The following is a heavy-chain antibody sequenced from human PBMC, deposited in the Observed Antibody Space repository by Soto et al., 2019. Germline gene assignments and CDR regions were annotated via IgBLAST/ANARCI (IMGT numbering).Heavy chain of an antibody. CDR1: GFTFSSYA. CDR3: AKAPGLRFLEWFLDY. Sequence: GGSLRLSCVDSGFTFSSYAMSWVRQAPGKGLEWVSAISGSGGSTYYADSVKARFTISRDKSKSTLYLQMNSMRAEDTAVYYCAKAPGLRFLEWFLDYWGQGTLVTVSS. D-gene: IGHD3-3*01. CDR2: ISGSGGST. J-gene: IGHJ4*02. V-gene: IGHV3-23*01.